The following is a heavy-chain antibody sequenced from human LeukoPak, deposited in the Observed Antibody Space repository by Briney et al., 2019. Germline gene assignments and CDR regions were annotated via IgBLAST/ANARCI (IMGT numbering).Heavy chain of an antibody. J-gene: IGHJ4*02. CDR1: GYTFTSYD. D-gene: IGHD3-10*01. CDR3: AIIHLWFGELLPKAIDY. Sequence: ASVKVSCKASGYTFTSYDINWVRQATGRGLEWMGWMNPNSGNTGYAQKFQGRVTMTRNTSISTAYMELSSLRSEDTAVYYCAIIHLWFGELLPKAIDYWGQGTLVTVSS. V-gene: IGHV1-8*01. CDR2: MNPNSGNT.